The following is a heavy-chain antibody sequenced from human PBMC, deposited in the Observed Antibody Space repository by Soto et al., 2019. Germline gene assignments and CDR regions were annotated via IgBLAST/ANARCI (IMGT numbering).Heavy chain of an antibody. Sequence: QVQLVQSGAEVKKPGSSVKVSCKASGGTFSSYAISWVRQAPGQGLEWMGGIIPIFGTANYAQKFQGRVTLTADEAPSTAYMELSSLRADDTAVYYCASGDDRGYWTNGVCYTVLPAYWGQGTLVTVSS. V-gene: IGHV1-69*01. CDR3: ASGDDRGYWTNGVCYTVLPAY. J-gene: IGHJ4*02. CDR2: IIPIFGTA. D-gene: IGHD2-8*01. CDR1: GGTFSSYA.